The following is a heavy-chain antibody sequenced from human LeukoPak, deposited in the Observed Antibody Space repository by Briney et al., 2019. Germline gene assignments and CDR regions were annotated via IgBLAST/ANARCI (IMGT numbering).Heavy chain of an antibody. CDR3: AKGVLVRGVINY. CDR1: GFTFSSYA. CDR2: ISYDGSNK. D-gene: IGHD3-10*01. J-gene: IGHJ4*02. V-gene: IGHV3-30-3*01. Sequence: PGGSLRLSCAASGFTFSSYAMHWVRQAPGKGLEWVAVISYDGSNKYYADSVKGRFTISRDNSKDTLYLQMNSLRAEDTALYYCAKGVLVRGVINYWGQGTLVTVSS.